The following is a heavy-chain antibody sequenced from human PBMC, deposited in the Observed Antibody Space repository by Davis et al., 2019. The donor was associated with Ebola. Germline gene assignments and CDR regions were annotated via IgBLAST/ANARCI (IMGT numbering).Heavy chain of an antibody. Sequence: GESLKISCKASGYSFTNYWIAWVRQMPGKGLEWMGIIYPGDSDTRYSPSFQGQVTISADKSISTAYLQWSSLKASDTAMYYCARKESLYWSPNDYWGQGTLVTVSS. V-gene: IGHV5-51*01. CDR2: IYPGDSDT. J-gene: IGHJ4*02. CDR1: GYSFTNYW. CDR3: ARKESLYWSPNDY. D-gene: IGHD2-15*01.